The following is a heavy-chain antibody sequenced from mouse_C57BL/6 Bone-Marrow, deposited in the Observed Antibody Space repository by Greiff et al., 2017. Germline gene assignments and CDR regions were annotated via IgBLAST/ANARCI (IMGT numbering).Heavy chain of an antibody. Sequence: EVQLQQSGPELVKPGASVKISCKASGYTFTDYYMNWVKQSHGKSLEWIGDINPNNGGTSYNQKFKGKATLTVDKSSSTAYMELRSLTSEDSAVYYCAREGVYYGSRGFAYWGQGTLVTVSA. CDR3: AREGVYYGSRGFAY. CDR1: GYTFTDYY. J-gene: IGHJ3*01. V-gene: IGHV1-26*01. CDR2: INPNNGGT. D-gene: IGHD1-1*01.